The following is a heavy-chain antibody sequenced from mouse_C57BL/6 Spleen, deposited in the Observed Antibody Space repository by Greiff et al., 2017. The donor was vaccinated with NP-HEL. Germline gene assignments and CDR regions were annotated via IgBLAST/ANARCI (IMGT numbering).Heavy chain of an antibody. J-gene: IGHJ3*01. CDR2: IHPYDSDT. CDR1: GYTFTSYW. Sequence: VQLQQPGAELVKPGASVKVSCKASGYTFTSYWMHWVKQRPGQGLEWIGRIHPYDSDTNYNQKFKGKATLTVDKSSSTAYMPLSSLTSEDSAVYYCAINYGNYGFAYWGQGTLVTVSA. D-gene: IGHD2-1*01. CDR3: AINYGNYGFAY. V-gene: IGHV1-74*01.